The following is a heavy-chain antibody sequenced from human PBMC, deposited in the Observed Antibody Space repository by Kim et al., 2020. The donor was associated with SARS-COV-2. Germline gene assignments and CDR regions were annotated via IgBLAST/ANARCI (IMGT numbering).Heavy chain of an antibody. V-gene: IGHV1-46*01. CDR1: GYTFTSYY. CDR2: INPSGGST. J-gene: IGHJ6*02. D-gene: IGHD3-9*01. Sequence: ASVKVSCKASGYTFTSYYMHWVRQAPGQGLEWMGIINPSGGSTSYAQKFQGRVTMTRDTSTSTVYMELSSLRSEDTAVYYCARDPWVLRYFDWLSNRGGMDVWGQGTTVTVSS. CDR3: ARDPWVLRYFDWLSNRGGMDV.